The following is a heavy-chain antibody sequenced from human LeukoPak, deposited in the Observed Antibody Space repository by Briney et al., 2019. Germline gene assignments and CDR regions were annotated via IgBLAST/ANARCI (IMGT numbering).Heavy chain of an antibody. J-gene: IGHJ4*02. V-gene: IGHV3-30*18. CDR2: ISYDGSNK. D-gene: IGHD2-2*01. CDR3: AKDHQYCSSTSCYFRIPFDY. CDR1: GFTFSSYG. Sequence: PGGSLRLSCAASGFTFSSYGMHWVRQAPGKGLEWVAVISYDGSNKYYADSVKGRFTISRDNSKNTLYLQMNSLRAEDTAVYYCAKDHQYCSSTSCYFRIPFDYWGQGTLVTVSS.